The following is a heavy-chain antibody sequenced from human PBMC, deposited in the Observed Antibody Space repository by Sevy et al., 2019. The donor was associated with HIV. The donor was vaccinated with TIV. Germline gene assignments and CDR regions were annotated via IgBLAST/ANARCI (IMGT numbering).Heavy chain of an antibody. CDR3: AKDVWFGELSGLYYYYGMDV. Sequence: GGSLRLSCAASGFSLRSYAMSWVRQAPGKGLEWVSFISGSGGSTYYADSVKGRFTISRDNSKKTHYMQMNSLRVEDTAVYYCAKDVWFGELSGLYYYYGMDVWGQGTTVTVSS. V-gene: IGHV3-23*01. CDR1: GFSLRSYA. D-gene: IGHD3-10*01. CDR2: ISGSGGST. J-gene: IGHJ6*02.